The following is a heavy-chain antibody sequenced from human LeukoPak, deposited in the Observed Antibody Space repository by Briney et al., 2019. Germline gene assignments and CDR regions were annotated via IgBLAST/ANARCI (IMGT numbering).Heavy chain of an antibody. CDR1: GASISSGSNY. Sequence: SETLSLTCSVSGASISSGSNYWGWIRQPPGKTLEWIGSIYSSGSTYYNPSLKSRVTISVDTSKNQFSLKLSSVTAADTAVYYCARRYDYVWGSYRYTGRPFDYWGQGTLVTVSS. D-gene: IGHD3-16*02. CDR3: ARRYDYVWGSYRYTGRPFDY. V-gene: IGHV4-39*01. J-gene: IGHJ4*02. CDR2: IYSSGST.